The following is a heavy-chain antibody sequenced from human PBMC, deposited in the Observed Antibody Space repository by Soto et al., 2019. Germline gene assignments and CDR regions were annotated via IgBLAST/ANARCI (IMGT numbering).Heavy chain of an antibody. D-gene: IGHD2-21*02. V-gene: IGHV4-31*03. Sequence: SETLSLTCTVSGGSISSGGYYWSWIRQHPGKGLEWIGYIYYSGSTYYNPSLKSRVTISVDTSKNQFSLKLSSVTAADTAVYYCARDRRMVVTTWDYYYGMYVWSQGTTVTVSS. J-gene: IGHJ6*02. CDR2: IYYSGST. CDR1: GGSISSGGYY. CDR3: ARDRRMVVTTWDYYYGMYV.